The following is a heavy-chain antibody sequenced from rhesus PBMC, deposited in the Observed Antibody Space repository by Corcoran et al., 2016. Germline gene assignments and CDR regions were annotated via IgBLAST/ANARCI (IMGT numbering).Heavy chain of an antibody. CDR1: GGSVSSSNW. Sequence: QLQLQESGPGLVKPSETLSLTCAVSGGSVSSSNWWSWIRQPPGKGLEWVGRSSGSGGTTSYNPPLTSRVTISTDTSKNQFALKVSSVTAADTAVYYCARGLYNWNYYFDYWGQGVLVTVSS. CDR3: ARGLYNWNYYFDY. V-gene: IGHV4-57*01. J-gene: IGHJ4*01. CDR2: SSGSGGTT. D-gene: IGHD1-26*01.